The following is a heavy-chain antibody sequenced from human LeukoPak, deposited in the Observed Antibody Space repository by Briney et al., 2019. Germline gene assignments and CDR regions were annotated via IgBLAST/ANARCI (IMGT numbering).Heavy chain of an antibody. D-gene: IGHD6-6*01. V-gene: IGHV4-59*01. J-gene: IGHJ4*02. CDR2: IYYSGST. CDR1: GGSISSYY. Sequence: SSEILSLICTVSGGSISSYYWSWIRQPPGKGLEWIGYIYYSGSTNYNPSLKSRVTISVDTSKNQFSLKLSSVTAADTAVYYCARVMDSSSSSGDYWGQGALVTVSS. CDR3: ARVMDSSSSSGDY.